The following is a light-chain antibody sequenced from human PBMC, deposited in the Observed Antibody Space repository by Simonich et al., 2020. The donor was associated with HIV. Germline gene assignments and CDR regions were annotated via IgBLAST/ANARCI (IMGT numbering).Light chain of an antibody. Sequence: EILMTQSPATLSVSPGERATLSCRASQSVASNLAWYQQKPGQAPRLLIYYASSRATGIPARFSGSGFGTEFTLTISSMQSEDFALYYCQQYNNWPSPFTFGPGTKVDMK. J-gene: IGKJ3*01. CDR1: QSVASN. V-gene: IGKV3-15*01. CDR2: YAS. CDR3: QQYNNWPSPFT.